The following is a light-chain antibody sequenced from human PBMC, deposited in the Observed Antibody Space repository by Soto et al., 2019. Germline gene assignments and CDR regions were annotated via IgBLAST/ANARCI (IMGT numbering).Light chain of an antibody. CDR3: QYYNSYCGT. V-gene: IGKV1-5*03. J-gene: IGKJ1*01. Sequence: DIQLTQSPSTLSASVGDRVTITCRASQSISSWLAWYQQKPGKAPKFLIYKTSNLESGVPSRFSGSGSGTEFTLTISSLQPDDFATYYCQYYNSYCGTFGQGTKVEIK. CDR2: KTS. CDR1: QSISSW.